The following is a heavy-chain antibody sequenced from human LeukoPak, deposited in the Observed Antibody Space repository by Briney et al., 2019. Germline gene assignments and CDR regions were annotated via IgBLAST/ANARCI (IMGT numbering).Heavy chain of an antibody. CDR3: ARDGSWGDYQFYFYMDV. V-gene: IGHV3-23*01. Sequence: GGSLRLSCEASGFTFGSFAMSWGRQAPGEGLEWLSGMRASGHYIDQADSVKGQFTIYRDNSKNTLYIEMNSLRAEDTAVYYCARDGSWGDYQFYFYMDVWGKGTTVTVSS. D-gene: IGHD4-17*01. J-gene: IGHJ6*03. CDR1: GFTFGSFA. CDR2: MRASGHYI.